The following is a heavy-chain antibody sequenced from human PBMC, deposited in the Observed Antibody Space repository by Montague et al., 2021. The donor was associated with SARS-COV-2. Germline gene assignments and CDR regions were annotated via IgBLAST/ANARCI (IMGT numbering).Heavy chain of an antibody. Sequence: SETLSLTCIVSGGSISSSYWSWIRQPAGKGLEWIGRIYTSGSTNXNPSLKSRVTMSLDTSKNQFSLKINSVTAVDTAVYYCARGVQSSRSWFYFGLDVWGQGTTVIVSS. CDR3: ARGVQSSRSWFYFGLDV. J-gene: IGHJ6*02. D-gene: IGHD6-13*01. V-gene: IGHV4-4*07. CDR1: GGSISSSY. CDR2: IYTSGST.